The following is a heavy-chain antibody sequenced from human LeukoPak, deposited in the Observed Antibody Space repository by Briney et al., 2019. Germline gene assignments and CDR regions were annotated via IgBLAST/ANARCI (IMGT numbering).Heavy chain of an antibody. J-gene: IGHJ4*02. CDR1: GSSISSSSYY. Sequence: PSETLSLTCTVSGSSISSSSYYWGWIRQPPGKGLEWIGSIYYSGSTYYNPSLKSRVTISVDTSKNQFSLKLSSVTAADTAVYYCARWKGTADFDYWGQGTLVTVSS. CDR2: IYYSGST. D-gene: IGHD1-1*01. CDR3: ARWKGTADFDY. V-gene: IGHV4-39*01.